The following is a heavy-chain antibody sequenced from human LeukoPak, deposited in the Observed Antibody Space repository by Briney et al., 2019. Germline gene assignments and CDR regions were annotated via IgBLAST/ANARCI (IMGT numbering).Heavy chain of an antibody. CDR1: GFTFRSYG. CDR2: ISYDGSNK. J-gene: IGHJ4*02. Sequence: GGTLRLSCAASGFTFRSYGMNWVRQAPGKGLEWVAVISYDGSNKYYADPVKGRFTISRDNSKNTLYLQMNSLRAEDTAVYYCAKDSLVAAAGTGGLGLMHYWGQGTLVTVSS. V-gene: IGHV3-30*18. CDR3: AKDSLVAAAGTGGLGLMHY. D-gene: IGHD6-13*01.